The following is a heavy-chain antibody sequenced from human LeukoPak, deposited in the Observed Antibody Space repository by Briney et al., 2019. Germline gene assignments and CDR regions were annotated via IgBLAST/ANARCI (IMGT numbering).Heavy chain of an antibody. V-gene: IGHV4-39*01. CDR2: IYYSGST. CDR3: ARLGSSSWYDLDY. Sequence: PSETLSLTCTVSGGSISSSSYYWGWIRQPPGKGLEWIGSIYYSGSTYYNPSHKSRVTISVDTSKNQFSLKLSSVTAADTAVYYCARLGSSSWYDLDYWGQGTLVTVSS. D-gene: IGHD6-13*01. CDR1: GGSISSSSYY. J-gene: IGHJ4*02.